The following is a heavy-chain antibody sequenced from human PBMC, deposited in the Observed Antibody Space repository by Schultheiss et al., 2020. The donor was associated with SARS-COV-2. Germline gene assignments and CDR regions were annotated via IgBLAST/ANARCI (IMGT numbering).Heavy chain of an antibody. D-gene: IGHD2-2*02. Sequence: ETLSLTCAVYGGSFSGYYWSWIRQPPGKGLEWIGEINHSGSTNYNPSLKSRVTISVDTSKNQFSLKLSSVTAADTAVYYCAAAIGAYWGQGTLVTVSS. J-gene: IGHJ4*02. V-gene: IGHV4-34*01. CDR3: AAAIGAY. CDR1: GGSFSGYY. CDR2: INHSGST.